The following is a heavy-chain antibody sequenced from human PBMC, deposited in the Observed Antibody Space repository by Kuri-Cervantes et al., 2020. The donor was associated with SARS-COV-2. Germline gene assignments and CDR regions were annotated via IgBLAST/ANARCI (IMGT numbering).Heavy chain of an antibody. D-gene: IGHD4-17*01. CDR2: ISYDGSKK. CDR1: GLNFGRFG. V-gene: IGHV3-30*18. Sequence: GESLKISCAASGLNFGRFGMHWVRQAPGKGLEWVAVISYDGSKKDYADSVKGRFTLSRDNSKSTMFLQMNSLRPEDTAVYYCAKPMDGDYDLFCFDYRGQGALVTVSS. J-gene: IGHJ4*02. CDR3: AKPMDGDYDLFCFDY.